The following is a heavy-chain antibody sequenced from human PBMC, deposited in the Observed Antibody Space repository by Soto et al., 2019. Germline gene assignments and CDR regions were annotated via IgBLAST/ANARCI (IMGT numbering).Heavy chain of an antibody. J-gene: IGHJ4*02. V-gene: IGHV4-34*01. CDR3: ARVRWDQPWVFDY. CDR2: INHSGNT. D-gene: IGHD1-26*01. Sequence: QVQLQQWGAGLLKPSETLYLTCAVYGGSFSGYYWSWIRQPPGKGLEWIGEINHSGNTNYNPSLKSRVTISVDTFKNQFSLKLSSVTAADTAVYYCARVRWDQPWVFDYWGQGSLVTVSS. CDR1: GGSFSGYY.